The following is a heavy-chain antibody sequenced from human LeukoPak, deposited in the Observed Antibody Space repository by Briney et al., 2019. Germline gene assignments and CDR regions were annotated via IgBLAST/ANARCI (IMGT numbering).Heavy chain of an antibody. CDR3: AIGLGYCSSTSCYVYFDY. Sequence: PSETLSLTCTVSGGSISSYYWSWIRQPAGNGLEWIGRIYTSGSTNYNPSLKSRVTMSVDTSKNQFSLKLSSVTAADTAVYYCAIGLGYCSSTSCYVYFDYWGQGTLVTVSS. V-gene: IGHV4-4*07. D-gene: IGHD2-2*01. J-gene: IGHJ4*02. CDR1: GGSISSYY. CDR2: IYTSGST.